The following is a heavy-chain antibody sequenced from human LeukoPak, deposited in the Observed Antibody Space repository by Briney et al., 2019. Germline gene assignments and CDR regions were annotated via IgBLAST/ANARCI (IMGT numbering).Heavy chain of an antibody. CDR3: ARVVYGDYLNYMDV. J-gene: IGHJ6*03. V-gene: IGHV3-48*03. D-gene: IGHD4-17*01. Sequence: PGGSLRLSCAASGFTFSSYEMNWVRQAPGKGLEWVSYISSSGSTIYYADSVKGRFTISRDNAKNSLYQEMNSLRAEDTALYYCARVVYGDYLNYMDVWGKGTTVIVSS. CDR2: ISSSGSTI. CDR1: GFTFSSYE.